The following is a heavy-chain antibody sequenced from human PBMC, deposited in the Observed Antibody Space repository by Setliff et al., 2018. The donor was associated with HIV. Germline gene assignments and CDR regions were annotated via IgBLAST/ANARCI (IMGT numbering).Heavy chain of an antibody. CDR1: GGTFSSYI. CDR2: IHPIFGTT. D-gene: IGHD2-15*01. J-gene: IGHJ6*02. Sequence: SVKVSCKASGGTFSSYITAWVRQAPGQGLEWMGGIHPIFGTTNYAQKSQGRVTITADESTSTAYMELSSLGSEDTAVYYCARGSGGYCSGGSCYFGFGLALWGQGTTVTVSS. V-gene: IGHV1-69*13. CDR3: ARGSGGYCSGGSCYFGFGLAL.